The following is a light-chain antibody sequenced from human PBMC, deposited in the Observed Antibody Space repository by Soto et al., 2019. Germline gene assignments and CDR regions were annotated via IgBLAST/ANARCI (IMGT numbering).Light chain of an antibody. CDR2: KAS. J-gene: IGKJ1*01. CDR3: QHYKSYRWT. Sequence: DIQMTQSPSTMSASVGDRVTITCRASQSIDSWLAWYQQKPGKAPKFLMYKASNLESGVPLRFSGSGSETEFTLTISSLQPDDFAIYYCQHYKSYRWTFGQGTKVELK. CDR1: QSIDSW. V-gene: IGKV1-5*03.